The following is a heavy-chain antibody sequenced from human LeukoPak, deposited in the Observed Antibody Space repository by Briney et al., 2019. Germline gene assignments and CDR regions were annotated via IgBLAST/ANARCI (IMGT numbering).Heavy chain of an antibody. CDR2: IYYIGST. Sequence: SETLSLTCTVSGGSISSYYWSWIRQPPGKGLGWIGYIYYIGSTNYNPSLKSRVTISVDTSKNQFSLKLSSVTAADTAVYYCARHSGSYYEYFQHWGQGTLVTVSS. J-gene: IGHJ1*01. CDR1: GGSISSYY. V-gene: IGHV4-59*08. D-gene: IGHD1-26*01. CDR3: ARHSGSYYEYFQH.